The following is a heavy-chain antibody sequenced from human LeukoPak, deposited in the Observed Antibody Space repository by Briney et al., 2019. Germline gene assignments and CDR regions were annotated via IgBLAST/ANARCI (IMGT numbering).Heavy chain of an antibody. Sequence: GGSLRLSCAASGFTVSSNYMSWVRQAPGKGLEWVSVIYSGGSTYYADSVKGRFTISRDNSKNTLYLQMNGLRAEDTAVYYCEIHIVHDYWGQGTLVTVSS. J-gene: IGHJ4*02. CDR3: EIHIVHDY. D-gene: IGHD5-12*01. V-gene: IGHV3-66*01. CDR1: GFTVSSNY. CDR2: IYSGGST.